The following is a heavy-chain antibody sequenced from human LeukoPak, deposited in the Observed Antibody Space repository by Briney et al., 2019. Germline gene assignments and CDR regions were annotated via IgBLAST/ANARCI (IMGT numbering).Heavy chain of an antibody. CDR3: PRPRVVAATTSHASFDI. CDR1: GYTLTSYW. V-gene: IGHV5-51*01. J-gene: IGHJ3*02. D-gene: IGHD2-15*01. Sequence: ESLKISLQGSGYTLTSYWFAWVRQMPANGLEWMGNMYPGDSYTRYSPSFPGQVTISADKSISHAFLQWSSLSASHTASYLFPRPRVVAATTSHASFDIWGQGTLVSVSS. CDR2: MYPGDSYT.